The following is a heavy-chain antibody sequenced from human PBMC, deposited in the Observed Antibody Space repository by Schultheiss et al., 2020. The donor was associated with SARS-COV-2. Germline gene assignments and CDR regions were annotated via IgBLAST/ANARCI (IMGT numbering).Heavy chain of an antibody. Sequence: GGSLRLSCAASGFTFSSYSMNWVRQAPGKGLEWVSHIGGGEGRAYYADSVKGRFTISRDNSKNSLYLQMNSLRSEDTALYYCAREPYSSNWVYYYGMDVWGQGTTVTVSS. V-gene: IGHV3-43*02. D-gene: IGHD6-13*01. CDR2: IGGGEGRA. J-gene: IGHJ6*02. CDR1: GFTFSSYS. CDR3: AREPYSSNWVYYYGMDV.